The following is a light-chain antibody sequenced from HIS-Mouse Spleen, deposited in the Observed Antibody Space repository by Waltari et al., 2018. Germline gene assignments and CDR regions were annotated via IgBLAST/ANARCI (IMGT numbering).Light chain of an antibody. CDR2: DVS. CDR3: SSYTSSSTRV. J-gene: IGLJ1*01. Sequence: QSALTQPASVSGSPGQSITISCTVTSSDVGGYNYLSWYQQHPGKAPKLMIYDVSNRPSGVSNRFSGSKSGNTASLTISGLQAEDEADYYCSSYTSSSTRVFGTGTKVTVL. V-gene: IGLV2-14*03. CDR1: SSDVGGYNY.